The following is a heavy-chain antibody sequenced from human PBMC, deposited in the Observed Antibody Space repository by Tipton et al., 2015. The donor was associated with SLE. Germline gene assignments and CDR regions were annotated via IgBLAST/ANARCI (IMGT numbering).Heavy chain of an antibody. CDR1: GGSFSSYV. J-gene: IGHJ3*02. CDR3: ANVITHI. D-gene: IGHD1-14*01. CDR2: ITPIFGTT. V-gene: IGHV1-69*06. Sequence: QLVQSGAEVKKPGSSVKVSCKASGGSFSSYVISWVRQAPGQGLEWMGRITPIFGTTNYAQKFQGRVTITADKSTSTAYMELRSLRSDDTAVYYCANVITHIWGQGTMVTVSS.